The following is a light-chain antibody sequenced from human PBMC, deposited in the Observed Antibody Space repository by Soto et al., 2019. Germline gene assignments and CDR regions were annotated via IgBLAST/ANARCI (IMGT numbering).Light chain of an antibody. Sequence: QPVLTQSPSASASLGASVKLTCTLSSGHSTYAIAWRQQQPEKGPRYLMKLNSDGSHSKGDGIPDRFSGSSSGAERYLTISSLQSEDEADYYCQTWGTGIWVFGGGTKLTV. J-gene: IGLJ3*02. CDR3: QTWGTGIWV. CDR2: LNSDGSH. CDR1: SGHSTYA. V-gene: IGLV4-69*01.